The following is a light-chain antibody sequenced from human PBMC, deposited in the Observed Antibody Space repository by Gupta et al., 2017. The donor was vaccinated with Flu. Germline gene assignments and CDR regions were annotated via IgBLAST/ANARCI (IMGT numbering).Light chain of an antibody. V-gene: IGKV3-11*01. CDR2: DAS. CDR3: QQRSNWPPGYT. Sequence: TLSLSPGERATLSCRASQSVSSYLAWYQQKPGQAPRLLIYDASNRATGIPARFSGSGAGTDFTLTISSLEPEDFAVYYCQQRSNWPPGYTFGQGTKLEIK. CDR1: QSVSSY. J-gene: IGKJ2*01.